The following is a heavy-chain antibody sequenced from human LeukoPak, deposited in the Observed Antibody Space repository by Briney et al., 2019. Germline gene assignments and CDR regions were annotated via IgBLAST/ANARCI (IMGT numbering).Heavy chain of an antibody. D-gene: IGHD6-13*01. CDR2: ISGSGDST. CDR3: AKALYTSSWFDFDS. J-gene: IGHJ4*02. V-gene: IGHV3-23*01. Sequence: GGSLRLSCAASGFTFSSYVMSWVRQAPGKGLEWVSAISGSGDSTYYADSVKGRFTISRDNSKNTLYLQMDTLRAEDTAVYYCAKALYTSSWFDFDSRGQGTLVTVSS. CDR1: GFTFSSYV.